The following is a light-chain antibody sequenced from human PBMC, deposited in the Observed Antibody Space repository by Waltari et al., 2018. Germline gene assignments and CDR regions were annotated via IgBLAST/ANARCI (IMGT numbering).Light chain of an antibody. CDR2: HAS. V-gene: IGKV3-20*01. CDR3: QQYGTSQGDT. CDR1: QSVSGSY. Sequence: EIVLTQSPGTLSLSPGERATLSCRASQSVSGSYLAWYQQKPCQAPRLLIFHASSRATGIPYRFSGSGSGTDFTLTISRLEPEDFAVYYCQQYGTSQGDTFGQGTKLEIK. J-gene: IGKJ2*01.